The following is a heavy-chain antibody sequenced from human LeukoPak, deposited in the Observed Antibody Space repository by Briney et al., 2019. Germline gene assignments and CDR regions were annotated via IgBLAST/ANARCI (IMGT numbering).Heavy chain of an antibody. Sequence: SLKVSCKASGGTFSSYAICWVRQDPGQGLEWMDRIIPIPGIATSDQKFQGRVTITADKSTTTAYMALSSLRSEDTAVYYCARGGRWLQIDYWGQGTLVTVSS. D-gene: IGHD5-24*01. CDR3: ARGGRWLQIDY. V-gene: IGHV1-69*04. CDR2: IIPIPGIA. CDR1: GGTFSSYA. J-gene: IGHJ4*02.